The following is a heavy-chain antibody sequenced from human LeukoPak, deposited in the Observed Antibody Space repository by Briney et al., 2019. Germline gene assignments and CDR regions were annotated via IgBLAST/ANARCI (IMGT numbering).Heavy chain of an antibody. Sequence: PGGSLRLSCAASGFTFSSYSMNWVRQAPGKGLEWVSSNSSSSSYIYYADSVKGRFTISRDNAKNSLYLQMNSLRAEDTAVYYCASHDSSGYYYVWGQGTTVTVSS. CDR1: GFTFSSYS. J-gene: IGHJ6*02. CDR2: NSSSSSYI. D-gene: IGHD3-22*01. V-gene: IGHV3-21*01. CDR3: ASHDSSGYYYV.